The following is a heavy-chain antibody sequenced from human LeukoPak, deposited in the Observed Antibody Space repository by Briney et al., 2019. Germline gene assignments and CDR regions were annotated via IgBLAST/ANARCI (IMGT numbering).Heavy chain of an antibody. CDR3: AGYVPRDGYNTFDS. CDR1: GDSISNYY. Sequence: SETLSLTCTVSGDSISNYYWSWIRQPPGKGLEWIGYIYYSGSTNYNPSLKSRVTISVDTSKNHFSLKLSSVTAADTAVYYCAGYVPRDGYNTFDSWGQGTLVTVSS. D-gene: IGHD5-24*01. CDR2: IYYSGST. J-gene: IGHJ4*02. V-gene: IGHV4-59*01.